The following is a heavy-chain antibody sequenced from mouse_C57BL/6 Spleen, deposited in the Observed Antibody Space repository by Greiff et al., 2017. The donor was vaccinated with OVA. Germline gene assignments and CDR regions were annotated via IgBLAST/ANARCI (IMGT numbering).Heavy chain of an antibody. Sequence: QVQLKESGAELVKPGASVKISCKASGYAFSSYWMNWVKQRPGKGLEWIGQIYPGDGDTNYNGKFKGKATLTADKSSSTAYMQLSSLTSEDSAVYFCARGAVDGAMDYWGQGTSVTVSS. D-gene: IGHD3-3*01. CDR1: GYAFSSYW. CDR3: ARGAVDGAMDY. V-gene: IGHV1-80*01. CDR2: IYPGDGDT. J-gene: IGHJ4*01.